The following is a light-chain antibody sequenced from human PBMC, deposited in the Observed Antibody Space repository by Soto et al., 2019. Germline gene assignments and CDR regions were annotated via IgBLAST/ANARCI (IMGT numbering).Light chain of an antibody. Sequence: EIAMTQSPATLSVSPGERATLSCRASQSVSSNLDWYKQKPGQAPRLLIYGASTRATGIPARFSASGSGTEFTLSLCCLQSVYFSGYSCQQYYTWPWAFGHGTEVEIK. CDR2: GAS. J-gene: IGKJ1*01. V-gene: IGKV3-15*01. CDR3: QQYYTWPWA. CDR1: QSVSSN.